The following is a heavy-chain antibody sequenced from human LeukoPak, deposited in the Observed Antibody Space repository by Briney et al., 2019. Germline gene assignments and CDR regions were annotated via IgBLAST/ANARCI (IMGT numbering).Heavy chain of an antibody. V-gene: IGHV3-23*01. CDR1: GFTFSTYA. D-gene: IGHD1-26*01. CDR2: ISGSGDGT. J-gene: IGHJ6*03. Sequence: GGSLRLSCAASGFTFSTYAMNWVRQAPGKGLEWVSTISGSGDGTYYADSVKGRFTISRDNSKNTLYLQMNSLRAEDTAVYYCAKVGSEGRYYYMDVWGKGTTVTISS. CDR3: AKVGSEGRYYYMDV.